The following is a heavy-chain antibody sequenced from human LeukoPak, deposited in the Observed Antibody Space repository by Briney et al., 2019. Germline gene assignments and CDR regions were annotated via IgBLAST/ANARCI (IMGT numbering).Heavy chain of an antibody. J-gene: IGHJ4*02. V-gene: IGHV3-7*01. CDR3: ARVLLAYYDSSGYEE. CDR2: IKEDGSEK. CDR1: GFTFRNYW. D-gene: IGHD3-22*01. Sequence: GGSLRLSCGASGFTFRNYWMNWVRQAPGKGPEWVANIKEDGSEKYYVDSVKGRFTISRDNAKNSLYLQMDSLRAEDTAVYYCARVLLAYYDSSGYEEWGQGTLVTVSS.